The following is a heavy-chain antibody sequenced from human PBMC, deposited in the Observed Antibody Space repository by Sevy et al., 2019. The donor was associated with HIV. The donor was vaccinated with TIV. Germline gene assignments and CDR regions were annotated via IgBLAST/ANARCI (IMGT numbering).Heavy chain of an antibody. J-gene: IGHJ4*02. V-gene: IGHV3-23*01. Sequence: GGSLRLSCAAAGFNFNNYAMTWVRQAPGKGLEWVSGISFSGSKTYYTESVKGWFSISRDPSKNTLYLQMNNVRVEDTAVYFCAKTPFMDFWNDYYSFYFDFWGQGTLVTDSS. CDR2: ISFSGSKT. CDR1: GFNFNNYA. D-gene: IGHD3-3*01. CDR3: AKTPFMDFWNDYYSFYFDF.